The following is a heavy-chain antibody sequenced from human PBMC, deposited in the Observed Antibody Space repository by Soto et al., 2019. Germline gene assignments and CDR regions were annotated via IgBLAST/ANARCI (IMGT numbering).Heavy chain of an antibody. J-gene: IGHJ3*02. D-gene: IGHD2-2*02. CDR1: GGTFSSYA. Sequence: SVKVSCKASGGTFSSYAISWVRQAPGQGLEWMGGIIPIFGTANYAQKFQGRVTITADESTSTAYMELSSLRSEDTAVYYCARTGGHCSSTSCYTIDAFDIWGQGTMVTVSS. CDR3: ARTGGHCSSTSCYTIDAFDI. CDR2: IIPIFGTA. V-gene: IGHV1-69*13.